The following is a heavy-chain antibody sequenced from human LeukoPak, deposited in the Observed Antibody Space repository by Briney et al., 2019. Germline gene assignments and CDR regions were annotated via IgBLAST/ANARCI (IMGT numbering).Heavy chain of an antibody. Sequence: GGSLRLSCAASGFTFSSYSMNWVRQAPGKGLEWVSSISSSGKTIYYADSVKGRFTLSRDNAKNSLYLQMNSLRAEDTAVYYCARVQWLVGSDYWGQGTLVTVSS. CDR2: ISSSGKTI. CDR3: ARVQWLVGSDY. V-gene: IGHV3-48*04. J-gene: IGHJ4*02. D-gene: IGHD6-19*01. CDR1: GFTFSSYS.